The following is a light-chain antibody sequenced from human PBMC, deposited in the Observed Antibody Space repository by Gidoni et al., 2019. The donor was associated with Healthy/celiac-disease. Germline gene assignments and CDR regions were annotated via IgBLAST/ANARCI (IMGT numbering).Light chain of an antibody. CDR2: DAS. Sequence: EIVLTQSPATLSLSPGERATLSCRASQSVSSYLAWYQQKPGQAPRLLIYDASNKATGIPAMFSVSGAGTDFTLTISSREPEDFAVYYCQQRSNWPLTFGGGTKVEIK. J-gene: IGKJ4*01. CDR1: QSVSSY. CDR3: QQRSNWPLT. V-gene: IGKV3-11*01.